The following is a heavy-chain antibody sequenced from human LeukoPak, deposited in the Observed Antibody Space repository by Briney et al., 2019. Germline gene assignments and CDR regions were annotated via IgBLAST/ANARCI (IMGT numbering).Heavy chain of an antibody. D-gene: IGHD5-18*01. CDR2: IYYSKNT. CDR1: GGSISSSSAY. V-gene: IGHV4-39*01. J-gene: IGHJ4*02. CDR3: VSPRGFSYGYFDY. Sequence: SETLSLTCTVSGGSISSSSAYWCWIRQPPGKGLEWIGSIYYSKNTYYNPSLKSRVTICADTSKNQFSLTLGSVSATDTAVYYCVSPRGFSYGYFDYWGQGTLVTVSS.